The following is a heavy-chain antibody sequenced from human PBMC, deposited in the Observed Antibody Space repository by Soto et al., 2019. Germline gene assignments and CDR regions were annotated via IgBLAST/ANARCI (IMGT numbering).Heavy chain of an antibody. Sequence: EVQVSESGGGLVQPGGSLRLSCTASGFTFSSSAMTWVRQAPGKGLEWVSAISGGDGSPSYADSVKGRFTISRDNSKNTLYLHMNSLRADDTAAYYCPKWHTYNYDSLAFSGFDCWGQGTQVTVSS. CDR1: GFTFSSSA. V-gene: IGHV3-23*01. D-gene: IGHD3-16*01. CDR2: ISGGDGSP. J-gene: IGHJ4*02. CDR3: PKWHTYNYDSLAFSGFDC.